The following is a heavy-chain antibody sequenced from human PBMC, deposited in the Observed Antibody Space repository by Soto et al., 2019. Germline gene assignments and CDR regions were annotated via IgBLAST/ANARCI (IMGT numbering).Heavy chain of an antibody. J-gene: IGHJ3*02. D-gene: IGHD3-22*01. CDR2: IYYSGST. V-gene: IGHV4-59*07. CDR1: GGSIMCYY. Sequence: PLAILPLNCTVSGGSIMCYYWSWKRQPPGKGSEWIGYIYYSGSTNYKPSLTSRVTIAVDTSKYQFSLKLSSVTAADTVVYYWARYQVKTYYYDSSRAHSAFERWGQGTM. CDR3: ARYQVKTYYYDSSRAHSAFER.